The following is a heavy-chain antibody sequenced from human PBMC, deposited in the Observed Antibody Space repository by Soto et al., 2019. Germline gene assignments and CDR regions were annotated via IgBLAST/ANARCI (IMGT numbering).Heavy chain of an antibody. J-gene: IGHJ4*02. Sequence: QVQLVESGGGVVQPGRSLRLSCAASGFTFSSYAMHWVRQAPGKGLEWVAVISYDGSNKDYADSVKGRFTSSRDNSKNTLYLQMNSLRAEDTAVYYCARDPVAYCGGDCRTFDYWGQGTLVTVSS. V-gene: IGHV3-30-3*01. CDR3: ARDPVAYCGGDCRTFDY. CDR1: GFTFSSYA. D-gene: IGHD2-21*02. CDR2: ISYDGSNK.